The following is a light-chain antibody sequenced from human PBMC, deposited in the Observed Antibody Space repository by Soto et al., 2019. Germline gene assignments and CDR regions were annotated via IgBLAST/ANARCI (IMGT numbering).Light chain of an antibody. V-gene: IGLV1-44*01. CDR1: FSNIGSNT. CDR2: SDH. J-gene: IGLJ2*01. CDR3: AAWDDNRNGPV. Sequence: QSVLTQPPSASGTPGHRVTISCSGSFSNIGSNTVNWYQQLPGTAPKLLIYSDHQGPSGVPDRFSGSKSCSSASLDISGLQSEDEADYYCAAWDDNRNGPVFGGGTKLTVL.